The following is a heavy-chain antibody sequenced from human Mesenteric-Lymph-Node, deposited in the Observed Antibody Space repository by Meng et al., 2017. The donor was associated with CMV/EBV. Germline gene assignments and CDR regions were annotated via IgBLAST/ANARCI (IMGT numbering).Heavy chain of an antibody. D-gene: IGHD4/OR15-4a*01. J-gene: IGHJ4*02. Sequence: GESLKISCEASGFTFNSYSMNWVRQAPGKGLEWVANIKEDGSEQHYVESVKGRFTISRDNAKNSLYLQMNSLRAEDTAVYYCVTVRYDAKGSTYYRSLDYWGQGTLVTVSS. CDR1: GFTFNSYS. CDR3: VTVRYDAKGSTYYRSLDY. V-gene: IGHV3-7*01. CDR2: IKEDGSEQ.